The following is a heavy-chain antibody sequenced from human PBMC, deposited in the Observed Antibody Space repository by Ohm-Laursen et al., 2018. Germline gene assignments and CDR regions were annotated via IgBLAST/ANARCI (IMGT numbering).Heavy chain of an antibody. CDR1: GGSISSYY. J-gene: IGHJ5*02. D-gene: IGHD2-21*01. V-gene: IGHV4-59*07. CDR3: ARAVIGHIAWFDP. CDR2: IYYSGST. Sequence: SDTLSLTCTVSGGSISSYYWSWIRQPPGKGLVWIGYIYYSGSTNYNPSLKSRVTISVDTSKSQFSLKLSSVTAADTAVYYWARAVIGHIAWFDPWGQGTLVTVSS.